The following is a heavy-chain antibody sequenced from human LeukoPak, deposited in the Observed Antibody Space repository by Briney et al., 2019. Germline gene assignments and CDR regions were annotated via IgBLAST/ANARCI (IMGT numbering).Heavy chain of an antibody. Sequence: ASVKVSCKASGYTFTSYAMNWVRQAPGQGLEWMGWINTNTGNPTYAQGFTGRFVFSLDTSVSTAYLQISSLKAEDTAVYYCAGSYGSGSYHRYNWFDPWGQGTLVTVS. D-gene: IGHD3-10*01. CDR2: INTNTGNP. CDR1: GYTFTSYA. V-gene: IGHV7-4-1*02. CDR3: AGSYGSGSYHRYNWFDP. J-gene: IGHJ5*02.